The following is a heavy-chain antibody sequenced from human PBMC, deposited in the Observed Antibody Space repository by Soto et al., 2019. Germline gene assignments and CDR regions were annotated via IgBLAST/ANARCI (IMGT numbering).Heavy chain of an antibody. Sequence: GGSLRLSCAASGFTFSSYAMHWVRQAPGKGLEYVSGISTNGGSTYYANSVKGRFTISRDPSKNTLYLEMGSLRAEDMAVYYCARIYCSGRSCYSDIDYWGQGTLVTVSS. CDR1: GFTFSSYA. CDR3: ARIYCSGRSCYSDIDY. V-gene: IGHV3-64*01. J-gene: IGHJ4*02. D-gene: IGHD2-15*01. CDR2: ISTNGGST.